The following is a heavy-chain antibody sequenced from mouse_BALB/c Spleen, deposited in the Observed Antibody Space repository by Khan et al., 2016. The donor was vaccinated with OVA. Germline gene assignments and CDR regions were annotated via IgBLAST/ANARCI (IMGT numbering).Heavy chain of an antibody. V-gene: IGHV1S137*01. CDR2: ISTYSGIT. J-gene: IGHJ4*01. CDR1: GYTFTDYA. D-gene: IGHD2-1*01. Sequence: QVQLQQPGPELVRPGVSVMISCKGSGYTFTDYAVHWVKQSHAKGLEWIGVISTYSGITDYNQKFKGKATVTVDKSSSTAYMELARLTSEDSAIYYGARNSYDGTGDYAMDYWGQATSVTVSS. CDR3: ARNSYDGTGDYAMDY.